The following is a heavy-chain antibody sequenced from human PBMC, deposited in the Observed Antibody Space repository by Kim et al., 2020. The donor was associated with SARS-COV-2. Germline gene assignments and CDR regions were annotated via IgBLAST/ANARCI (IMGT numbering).Heavy chain of an antibody. V-gene: IGHV4-34*01. D-gene: IGHD6-13*01. CDR1: GGSFSGYY. CDR2: INHSGTT. J-gene: IGHJ6*02. CDR3: ARGWEVIAAAGAWYYGLDV. Sequence: SETLSLTCAVYGGSFSGYYWSWIRQPPGKGLEWIGEINHSGTTNYNPSLKSPVTISVDTSKNQFSLQLSSVTAADTAVYYCARGWEVIAAAGAWYYGLDVWGQGITVTVSS.